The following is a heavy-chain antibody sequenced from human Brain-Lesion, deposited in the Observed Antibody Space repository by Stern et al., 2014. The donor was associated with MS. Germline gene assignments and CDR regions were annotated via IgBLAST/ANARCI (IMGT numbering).Heavy chain of an antibody. V-gene: IGHV1-24*01. CDR2: FDPEDGET. CDR3: ATLSPGAGGNYYRHFDY. CDR1: GYTLTELS. Sequence: VQLLQSGAEVKKPGASVKVSCKVSGYTLTELSMHWVRQAPRKGLEWMGGFDPEDGETIDAQKFQGRVTMTEDTSTDTAYMELSSLRSEDTAVYYCATLSPGAGGNYYRHFDYWGQGTLVTVSS. J-gene: IGHJ4*02. D-gene: IGHD1-26*01.